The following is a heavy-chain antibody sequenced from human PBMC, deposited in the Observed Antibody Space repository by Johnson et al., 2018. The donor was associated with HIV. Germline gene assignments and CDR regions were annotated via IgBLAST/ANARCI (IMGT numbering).Heavy chain of an antibody. CDR1: GFTFNNHW. CDR2: IKQDGREK. CDR3: ARVRRQLVRLSAFDI. D-gene: IGHD6-6*01. Sequence: EVQLVESGGGVVQPGRSLRLSCAASGFTFNNHWMTWVRQAPGKGLEWVANIKQDGREKYYVDSVKGRFTISRDNAKNSLHLQMNSLRAEDTAVYFCARVRRQLVRLSAFDIWGQGTLVTVSS. V-gene: IGHV3-7*01. J-gene: IGHJ3*02.